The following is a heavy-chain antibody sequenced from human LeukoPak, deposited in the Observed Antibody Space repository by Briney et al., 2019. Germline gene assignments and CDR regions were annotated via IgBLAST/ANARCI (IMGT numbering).Heavy chain of an antibody. D-gene: IGHD6-13*01. CDR3: ARDGEVSFWAAAGTGSLFDY. Sequence: ASVKVSCKASGYTFTRYGISWVRQAPGQGLEWMGWFSAYNGNTNYAQKLQGRVTMTTDTSTSTAYMELRSLRSDDPAVYYCARDGEVSFWAAAGTGSLFDYWGQGTLVTVSS. J-gene: IGHJ4*02. CDR2: FSAYNGNT. CDR1: GYTFTRYG. V-gene: IGHV1-18*04.